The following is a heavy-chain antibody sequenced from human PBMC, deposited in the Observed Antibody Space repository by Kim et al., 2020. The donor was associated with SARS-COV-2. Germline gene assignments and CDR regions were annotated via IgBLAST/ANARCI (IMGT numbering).Heavy chain of an antibody. J-gene: IGHJ4*02. D-gene: IGHD3-3*01. CDR3: ARASLPYDFWSDHHYYFDY. CDR2: INPSGGST. CDR1: GYTFTSYY. Sequence: ASVKVSCKASGYTFTSYYMHWVRQAPGQGLEWMGIINPSGGSTSYAQKFQGRVTMTRDTSTSTVYMELSSLRSEDTAVYYCARASLPYDFWSDHHYYFDYWGQGTLVTVSS. V-gene: IGHV1-46*01.